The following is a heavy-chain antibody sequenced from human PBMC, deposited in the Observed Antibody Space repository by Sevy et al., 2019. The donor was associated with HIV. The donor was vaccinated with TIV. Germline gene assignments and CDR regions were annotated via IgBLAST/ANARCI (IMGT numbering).Heavy chain of an antibody. CDR3: ARDLQPYSSDAFDI. CDR1: GFTFSDYY. CDR2: ISSSSSYT. Sequence: GGSLRLSCAASGFTFSDYYMSWIRQAPGKGLEWVSYISSSSSYTNYADSLKGRFTISRDNAKNSLYLQMNSLRAKDTAVYYCARDLQPYSSDAFDIWGQGTMVTVSS. D-gene: IGHD6-13*01. V-gene: IGHV3-11*06. J-gene: IGHJ3*02.